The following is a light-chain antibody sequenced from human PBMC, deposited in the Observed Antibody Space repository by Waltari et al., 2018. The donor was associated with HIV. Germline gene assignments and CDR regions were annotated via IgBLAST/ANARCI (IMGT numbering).Light chain of an antibody. Sequence: IYRDSHRPSGITERFSGSNSGTMATLTITRAQVGDEADYYCSSYTSSSTRVVFGGGTKLTVL. CDR2: RDS. CDR3: SSYTSSSTRVV. V-gene: IGLV3-9*01. J-gene: IGLJ2*01.